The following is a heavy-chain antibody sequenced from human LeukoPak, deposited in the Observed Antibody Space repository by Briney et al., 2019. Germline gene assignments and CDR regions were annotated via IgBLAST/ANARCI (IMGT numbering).Heavy chain of an antibody. CDR2: INHSGST. Sequence: PSETLSLTCAVYGGSFSGYYWSWIRQPPGKGLEWIGEINHSGSTNYNPSLKSRVTMSIDTSKNQFSLKLKSVTAADTALYYCAKDIDRYLGTIDYWGQGTLVTVSS. CDR3: AKDIDRYLGTIDY. D-gene: IGHD1-1*01. V-gene: IGHV4-34*01. J-gene: IGHJ4*02. CDR1: GGSFSGYY.